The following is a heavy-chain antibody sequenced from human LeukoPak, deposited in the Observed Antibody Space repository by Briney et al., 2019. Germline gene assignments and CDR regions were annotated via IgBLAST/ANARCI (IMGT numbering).Heavy chain of an antibody. CDR2: INSDGSST. CDR1: GFTFSSYW. V-gene: IGHV3-74*01. Sequence: GGSLRLSCAASGFTFSSYWMHWFRQAPGKGLLWVARINSDGSSTNYADSVKGRFTISRDNAKNTLYLQMNSLRAEDTAVYYCASLDYWGQGTPVTVSS. J-gene: IGHJ4*02. CDR3: ASLDY.